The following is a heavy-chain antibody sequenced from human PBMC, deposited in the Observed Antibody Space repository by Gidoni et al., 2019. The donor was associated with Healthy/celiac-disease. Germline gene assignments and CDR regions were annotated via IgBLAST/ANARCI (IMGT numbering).Heavy chain of an antibody. CDR1: GGTFSSYT. CDR3: ASGEWPPSNYYYYYGMDV. D-gene: IGHD2-8*01. V-gene: IGHV1-69*02. J-gene: IGHJ6*02. CDR2: IIPILGIA. Sequence: QVQLVQSGAEVKKPGSSVKVSCKASGGTFSSYTISWVRQAPGQGLEWMGRIIPILGIANYAQKFQGRVTITADKSTSTAYMELSSLRSEDTAVYYCASGEWPPSNYYYYYGMDVWGQGTTVTVSS.